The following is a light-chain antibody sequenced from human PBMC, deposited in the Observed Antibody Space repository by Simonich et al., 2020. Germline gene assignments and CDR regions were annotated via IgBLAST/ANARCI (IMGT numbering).Light chain of an antibody. J-gene: IGLJ3*02. Sequence: QSALTQPASVSGSPGQSIPISCTGTRSDVGSYNLVSWYNNHPGKAPKHMIYEGSKRPSGVSNRFSGSKSGNTASLTISGPQAEDEADYYCCSYAGSSTLVFGGGTKLTVL. V-gene: IGLV2-23*01. CDR3: CSYAGSSTLV. CDR1: RSDVGSYNL. CDR2: EGS.